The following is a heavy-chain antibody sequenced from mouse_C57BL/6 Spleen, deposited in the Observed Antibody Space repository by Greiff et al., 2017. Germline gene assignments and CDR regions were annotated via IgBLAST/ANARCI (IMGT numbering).Heavy chain of an antibody. V-gene: IGHV1-42*01. D-gene: IGHD1-1*01. CDR2: INPSTGGT. J-gene: IGHJ2*01. CDR3: AKYYYGSRGYFDY. CDR1: GYSFTGYY. Sequence: VQLQQSGPELVKPGASVKISCKASGYSFTGYYMNWVKQSPEKSLEWIGEINPSTGGTHYTQKFKAKATLTVAKSSSTAYMQLKSLTAEESAVYYGAKYYYGSRGYFDYGGQGTTLTVSS.